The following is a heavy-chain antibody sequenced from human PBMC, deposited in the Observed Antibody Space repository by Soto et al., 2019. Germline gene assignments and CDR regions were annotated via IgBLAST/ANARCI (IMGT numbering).Heavy chain of an antibody. CDR2: IIPIFNST. V-gene: IGHV1-69*06. CDR3: AREGRGKKAGHNGLVSLGA. D-gene: IGHD2-8*01. Sequence: SVKVSCHLLGGLASDYTISSSRQAPGHGLGWLGRIIPIFNSTKYAQSFQGRVTITADKSTSTASLELSRLRSDDTAVYYCAREGRGKKAGHNGLVSLGAWSQGTLVTASS. CDR1: GGLASDYT. J-gene: IGHJ5*02.